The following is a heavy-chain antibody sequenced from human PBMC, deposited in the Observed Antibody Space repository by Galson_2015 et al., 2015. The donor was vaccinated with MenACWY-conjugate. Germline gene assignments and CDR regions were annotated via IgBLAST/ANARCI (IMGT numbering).Heavy chain of an antibody. CDR1: GFSFSNYA. D-gene: IGHD6-19*01. CDR2: ITGGGGST. V-gene: IGHV3-23*01. Sequence: SLRLSCAASGFSFSNYAMNWVRQAPGKGLEWVSAITGGGGSTYYADSVKGRFTISRDNSKNTLYLQMNSLRAEDTAIYYCAKDVSSGWYEPFADWRQRTRVTVSS. J-gene: IGHJ4*02. CDR3: AKDVSSGWYEPFAD.